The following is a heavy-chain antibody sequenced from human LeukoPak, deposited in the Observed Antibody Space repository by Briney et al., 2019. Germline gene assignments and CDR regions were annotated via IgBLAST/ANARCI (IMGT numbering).Heavy chain of an antibody. CDR1: GFTFSDYW. V-gene: IGHV3-7*01. CDR3: ARHLRGNIVTMIFDY. Sequence: GGSLRLSCAASGFTFSDYWMTWVRQAPGKGLEWVANIKPDGSEKYYVDSVRGRFTISRDNAKNSLYLQMNSLRVEDTAVYYCARHLRGNIVTMIFDYWGQGTLVTVSS. CDR2: IKPDGSEK. D-gene: IGHD5-12*01. J-gene: IGHJ4*02.